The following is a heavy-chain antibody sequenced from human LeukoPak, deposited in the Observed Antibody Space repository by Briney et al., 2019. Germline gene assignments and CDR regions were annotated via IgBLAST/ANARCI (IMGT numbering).Heavy chain of an antibody. Sequence: GGSLRLSCAASGFTFSYYAMTWVRQAPGKGLEWVSCISGSGINTYYADSVKGRFTISRDNDKNSLFLEMNSLRAEDTALYYCATRVTADSYEAFDIWGQGTMLTVSS. D-gene: IGHD6-13*01. J-gene: IGHJ3*02. CDR2: ISGSGINT. CDR1: GFTFSYYA. V-gene: IGHV3-23*01. CDR3: ATRVTADSYEAFDI.